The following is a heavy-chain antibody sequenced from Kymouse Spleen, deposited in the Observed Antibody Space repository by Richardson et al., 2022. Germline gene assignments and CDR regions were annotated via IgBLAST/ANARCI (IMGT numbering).Heavy chain of an antibody. D-gene: IGHD5-18,IGHD5-18*01. J-gene: IGHJ6*02. Sequence: QVQLQQWGAGLLKPSETLSLTCAVYGGSFSGYYWSWIRQPPGKGLEWIGEINHSGSTNYNPSLKSRVTISVDTSKNQFSLKLSSVTAADTAVYYCARVDTAMVTGYYYYGMDVWGQGTTVTVSS. CDR2: INHSGST. CDR1: GGSFSGYY. CDR3: ARVDTAMVTGYYYYGMDV. V-gene: IGHV4-34*01.